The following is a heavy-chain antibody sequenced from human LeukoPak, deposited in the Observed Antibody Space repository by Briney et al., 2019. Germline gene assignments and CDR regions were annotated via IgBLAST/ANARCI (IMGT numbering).Heavy chain of an antibody. J-gene: IGHJ4*02. CDR2: IWYDGSNK. D-gene: IGHD5-24*01. Sequence: PGGSLRLSCAASGFTFSSYGMHWVRQAPGKGLWWVAVIWYDGSNKYYADSVKGRFTISRDNSKNTLYLQMNSLRAEDTAVYYCARGSVDGYRGGIDYWGQGTLVTVSS. V-gene: IGHV3-33*01. CDR3: ARGSVDGYRGGIDY. CDR1: GFTFSSYG.